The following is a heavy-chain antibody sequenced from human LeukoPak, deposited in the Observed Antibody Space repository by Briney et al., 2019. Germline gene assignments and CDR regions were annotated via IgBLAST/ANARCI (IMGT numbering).Heavy chain of an antibody. CDR2: ISSSSSYI. Sequence: PGGSLRLSCAASGFTFSSYSMNWVRQAPGKGLEWVSSISSSSSYIYYADSVKGRFTISRDNAKNSLYLQMNSLRAEDTAVYYCARHGLVAARHAFDVWGQGTMVTVSS. CDR1: GFTFSSYS. V-gene: IGHV3-21*01. J-gene: IGHJ3*01. CDR3: ARHGLVAARHAFDV. D-gene: IGHD2-15*01.